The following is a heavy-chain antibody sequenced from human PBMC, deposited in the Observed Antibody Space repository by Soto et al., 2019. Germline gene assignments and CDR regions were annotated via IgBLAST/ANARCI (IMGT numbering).Heavy chain of an antibody. CDR1: GFSLSTYHMG. J-gene: IGHJ4*02. Sequence: QITLKESGPTLVRPAQTLTLTCDFSGFSLSTYHMGVAWIRQPPGKALEWLALIYWDDDKRYSPSLKDRLAISKDTSSNQVVLTLTNMDPGDTATYFCAHAGDYDLLTFHHWGPGTLVTVSS. CDR2: IYWDDDK. V-gene: IGHV2-5*02. CDR3: AHAGDYDLLTFHH. D-gene: IGHD4-17*01.